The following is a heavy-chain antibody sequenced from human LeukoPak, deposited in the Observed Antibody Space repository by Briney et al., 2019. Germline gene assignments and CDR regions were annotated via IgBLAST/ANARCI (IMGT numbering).Heavy chain of an antibody. J-gene: IGHJ5*02. V-gene: IGHV3-48*01. D-gene: IGHD5-12*01. CDR3: ARDAGNSGYGCDL. CDR1: GFTFSSYG. CDR2: IRSSSET. Sequence: GGSLRLSCAASGFTFSSYGMHWVRQAPGKGLEWVSHIRSSSETFYADSVKGRFTISRDNARNSLYLQMNNLRGEDMAIYYCARDAGNSGYGCDLWGQGTLVTVSS.